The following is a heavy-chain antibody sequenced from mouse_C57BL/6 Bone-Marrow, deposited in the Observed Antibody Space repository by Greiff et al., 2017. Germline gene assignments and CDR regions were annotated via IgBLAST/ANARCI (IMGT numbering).Heavy chain of an antibody. J-gene: IGHJ2*01. Sequence: QVQLKQPGAELVKPGASVKLSCKASGYTFTSYWMHWVKQRPGQGLEWIGMIHPNSGSTNYNEKFKSKATLTVDKASSTAYMQLSSLTSEDSAVYYCARPGTLYYFDYWGQGTTLTVSS. V-gene: IGHV1-64*01. D-gene: IGHD3-3*01. CDR2: IHPNSGST. CDR3: ARPGTLYYFDY. CDR1: GYTFTSYW.